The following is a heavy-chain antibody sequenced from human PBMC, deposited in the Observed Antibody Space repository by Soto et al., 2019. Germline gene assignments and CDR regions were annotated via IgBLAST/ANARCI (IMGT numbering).Heavy chain of an antibody. J-gene: IGHJ4*02. D-gene: IGHD5-12*01. CDR3: AREGNLGRWLQPLDF. CDR2: IHYNGNT. V-gene: IGHV4-59*01. Sequence: PSETLSLTCTVSGGSISNSYWTWIRQPPGKGLEWIGYIHYNGNTKYNPSLKSRVTMSVDTSKNQFSLRLISVTAADTAIYFCAREGNLGRWLQPLDFWGQGTLVTVSS. CDR1: GGSISNSY.